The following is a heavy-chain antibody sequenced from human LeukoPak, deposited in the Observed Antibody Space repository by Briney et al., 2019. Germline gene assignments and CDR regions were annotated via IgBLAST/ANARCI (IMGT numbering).Heavy chain of an antibody. J-gene: IGHJ4*02. CDR1: GGSFSGYY. CDR3: ASWIGGSGSYRDY. Sequence: SETLSLTCAVYGGSFSGYYWSWIRQPPGKGPEWIGEINHSGSTNYNPSLKSRVTISVDTSKNQFSLKLSSVTAADTAVYYCASWIGGSGSYRDYWGQGTLVTVSS. CDR2: INHSGST. V-gene: IGHV4-34*01. D-gene: IGHD3-10*01.